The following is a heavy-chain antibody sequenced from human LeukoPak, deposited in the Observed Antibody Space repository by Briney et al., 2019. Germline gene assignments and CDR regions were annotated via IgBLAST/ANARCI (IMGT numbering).Heavy chain of an antibody. CDR1: GGSISSYY. Sequence: SETLSLTCAVSGGSISSYYWSWIRQPPGKGLEWIGYIYHSGSTYYNPSLKSRVTISVDRSKNQFSLKLSSVTAADTAVYYCARSYCSSTSCWRGYFDYWGHGTLVTVSS. J-gene: IGHJ4*01. CDR3: ARSYCSSTSCWRGYFDY. CDR2: IYHSGST. V-gene: IGHV4-59*12. D-gene: IGHD2-2*01.